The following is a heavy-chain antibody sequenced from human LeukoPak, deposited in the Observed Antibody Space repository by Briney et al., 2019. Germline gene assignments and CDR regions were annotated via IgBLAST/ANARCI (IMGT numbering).Heavy chain of an antibody. CDR3: ARDGRDCFGSTCYYYYYIDV. V-gene: IGHV4-59*01. CDR2: IYYSGST. J-gene: IGHJ6*03. Sequence: SETLSLTCTVSGGSISSYYWSWIRQPPGKGLEWIGYIYYSGSTNYNPSLKSRVTVSVDTSKNQFSLRLRSVTAADTAVYYCARDGRDCFGSTCYYYYYIDVWGKGTTVTVSS. CDR1: GGSISSYY. D-gene: IGHD2-2*01.